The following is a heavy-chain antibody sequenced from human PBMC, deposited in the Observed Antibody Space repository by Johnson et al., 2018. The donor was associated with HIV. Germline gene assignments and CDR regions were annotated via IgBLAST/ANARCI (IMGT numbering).Heavy chain of an antibody. CDR1: GFTFSSYD. D-gene: IGHD2-15*01. Sequence: VQLVESGGGLVQPGGSLRLSCAASGFTFSSYDMNWVRQAPGKGLEWVSVIYSGGRTYYADSVKGRFTISRDNSKNTLYLQMNSLRAEDTAVYYCAREGYCSGGSCYSNAFDIWGQGTMVTVSS. J-gene: IGHJ3*02. V-gene: IGHV3-66*01. CDR3: AREGYCSGGSCYSNAFDI. CDR2: IYSGGRT.